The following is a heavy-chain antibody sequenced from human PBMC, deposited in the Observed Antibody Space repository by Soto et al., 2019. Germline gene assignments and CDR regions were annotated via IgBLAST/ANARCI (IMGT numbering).Heavy chain of an antibody. D-gene: IGHD3-3*01. J-gene: IGHJ4*02. V-gene: IGHV2-5*02. Sequence: QITLNESGPTQVKPRQTLTLACTFSGFSLTTSGVGVGWIRQSPGKAPEGLALIFWVDDMRYSAALKSRLTITKDTSKNPVVLTIADLDPANTATYYCAHRVLRTVFGMVTTTAIYFDFWGQGTPVAVSS. CDR1: GFSLTTSGVG. CDR2: IFWVDDM. CDR3: AHRVLRTVFGMVTTTAIYFDF.